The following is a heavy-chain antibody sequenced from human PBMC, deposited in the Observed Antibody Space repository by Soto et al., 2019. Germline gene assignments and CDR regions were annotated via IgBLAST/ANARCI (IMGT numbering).Heavy chain of an antibody. CDR1: GGSISSYY. V-gene: IGHV4-59*01. CDR2: IYYSGST. J-gene: IGHJ6*02. CDR3: ARDRRIAAAGRRDYYYGMDV. Sequence: SDTLSVTCTVSGGSISSYYWSWILQPPGQGLEWIGYIYYSGSTNYNPSLKSRVTISVDTSKNQFSLKLSSVTAADTAVYYCARDRRIAAAGRRDYYYGMDVWGQGTTVTVS. D-gene: IGHD6-13*01.